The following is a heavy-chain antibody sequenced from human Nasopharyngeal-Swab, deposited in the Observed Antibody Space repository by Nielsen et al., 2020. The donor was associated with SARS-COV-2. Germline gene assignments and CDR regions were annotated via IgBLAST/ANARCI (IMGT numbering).Heavy chain of an antibody. V-gene: IGHV1-24*01. Sequence: ASVKVSCKVSGYTLTELSMHWVRQAPGKGLVWMGGFDPEDGETIYAQKFQGRVTMTEDTSTDTAYMELSSLRSEDTAVYYCATGAAVAGTPISYYYYYGMDVWGQGTTVTVSS. CDR3: ATGAAVAGTPISYYYYYGMDV. CDR1: GYTLTELS. CDR2: FDPEDGET. D-gene: IGHD6-19*01. J-gene: IGHJ6*02.